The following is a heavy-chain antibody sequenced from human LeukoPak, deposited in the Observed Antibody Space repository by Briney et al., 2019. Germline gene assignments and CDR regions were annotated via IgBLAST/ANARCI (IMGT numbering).Heavy chain of an antibody. V-gene: IGHV4-59*12. CDR2: IYYSGST. CDR3: AREVTTAMVYYYYYYMDV. Sequence: PSETLSLTCTVSGGSISSYYWSWIRQPPGKGLEWIGHIYYSGSTNYNPSLKSRVTISVDTSKNQFSLKLSSVTAADTAVYYCAREVTTAMVYYYYYYMDVWGKGTTVTISS. D-gene: IGHD5-18*01. CDR1: GGSISSYY. J-gene: IGHJ6*03.